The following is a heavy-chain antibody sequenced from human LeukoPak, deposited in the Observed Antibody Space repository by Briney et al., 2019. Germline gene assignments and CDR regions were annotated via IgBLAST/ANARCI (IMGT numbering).Heavy chain of an antibody. J-gene: IGHJ4*02. D-gene: IGHD5-18*01. CDR1: GGSISSYY. CDR3: ARAGGYGLIDY. Sequence: SETLSLTCTVSGGSISSYYWSWIRQPPGKGLEWIGYIYYSGSTNYNPSLKSRVTISVDTSKNQFSLKLSSVTAADTAVYYCARAGGYGLIDYWGQGTMVTVSS. CDR2: IYYSGST. V-gene: IGHV4-59*01.